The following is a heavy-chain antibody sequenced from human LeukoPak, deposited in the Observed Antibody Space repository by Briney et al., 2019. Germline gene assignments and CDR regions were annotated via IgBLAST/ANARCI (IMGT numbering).Heavy chain of an antibody. CDR1: GDSISTSSYY. Sequence: NASETLSLTCSVSGDSISTSSYYWGWIRQPPGKGLEWIGTIYYSGSTYYNPSLTSRVTISVDTSKNQFSLKLSSVTAADTAVYYCARQDVRRYYYGSGIKPKLNWFDPWGQGTLVTVSS. J-gene: IGHJ5*02. CDR2: IYYSGST. V-gene: IGHV4-39*01. D-gene: IGHD3-10*01. CDR3: ARQDVRRYYYGSGIKPKLNWFDP.